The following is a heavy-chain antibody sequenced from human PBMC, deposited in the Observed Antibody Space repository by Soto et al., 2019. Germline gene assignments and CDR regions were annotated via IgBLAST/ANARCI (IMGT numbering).Heavy chain of an antibody. D-gene: IGHD2-2*01. V-gene: IGHV3-30*18. Sequence: QVQLVESGGGVVQPGRSLRLSCAASGFTFSSYGMHWVRQAPGKGLEWVAVISYDGSNKYYADSVKGRFTISRDNSKNTLYLQMNSLRAEDTAVYYCANDCGLVLVPAAFSYSFEIRGEGTMVTVSS. J-gene: IGHJ3*02. CDR2: ISYDGSNK. CDR1: GFTFSSYG. CDR3: ANDCGLVLVPAAFSYSFEI.